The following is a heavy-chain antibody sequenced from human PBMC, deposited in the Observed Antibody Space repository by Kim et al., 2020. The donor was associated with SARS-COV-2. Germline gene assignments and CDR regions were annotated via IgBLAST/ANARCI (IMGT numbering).Heavy chain of an antibody. CDR1: GYSISSGYY. Sequence: SETLSLTCTVSGYSISSGYYWGWIRQPPGKGLEWIGSIYHSGSTYYNPSLKSRVTISVDTSKNQFSLKLSSVTAADTAVYYCASNPPPRIRLENHGDFDYWGQGTLVTVSS. CDR2: IYHSGST. V-gene: IGHV4-38-2*02. CDR3: ASNPPPRIRLENHGDFDY. J-gene: IGHJ4*02. D-gene: IGHD2-15*01.